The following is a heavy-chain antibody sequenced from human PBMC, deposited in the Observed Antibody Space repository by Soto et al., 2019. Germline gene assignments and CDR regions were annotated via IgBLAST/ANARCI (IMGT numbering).Heavy chain of an antibody. J-gene: IGHJ4*02. CDR1: GFTFSSYA. CDR2: ISYDGNNK. D-gene: IGHD6-13*01. CDR3: ARKRIEAAACDY. V-gene: IGHV3-30-3*01. Sequence: QVQLVESGGGVVQPGRSLRLSCAASGFTFSSYAMHWVRQAPGKGLEWVAVISYDGNNKYYADSVKGRFTISRDNSKDTLYLQMNSLRAEDTAVYYCARKRIEAAACDYWGQGTLVTVSS.